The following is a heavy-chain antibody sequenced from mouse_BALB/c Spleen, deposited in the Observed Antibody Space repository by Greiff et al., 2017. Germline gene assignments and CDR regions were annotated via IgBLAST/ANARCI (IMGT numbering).Heavy chain of an antibody. CDR3: AREDYRYDPYAMDY. CDR1: GYSITSGYY. V-gene: IGHV3-6*02. D-gene: IGHD2-14*01. Sequence: VQLQQSGPGLVKPSQSLSLTCSVTGYSITSGYYWNWIRQFPGNKLEWMGYISYDGSNNYNPSLKNRISITRDTSKNQFFLKLNSVTTEDTATYYCAREDYRYDPYAMDYWGQGTSVTVSS. J-gene: IGHJ4*01. CDR2: ISYDGSN.